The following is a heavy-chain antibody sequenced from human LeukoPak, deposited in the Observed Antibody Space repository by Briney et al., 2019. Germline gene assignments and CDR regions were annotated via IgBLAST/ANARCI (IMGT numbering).Heavy chain of an antibody. Sequence: ASETLSLTCAVSGGSISSFYWSWIRQPPGKGLEWIGYVFYTGDTNSNPSLKSRVTMSLDTSKNQLSLRLTSVTAADTAVYYCARHPFATPFDHWGRGTLVTVSS. CDR3: ARHPFATPFDH. CDR2: VFYTGDT. CDR1: GGSISSFY. V-gene: IGHV4-59*08. D-gene: IGHD2-15*01. J-gene: IGHJ4*02.